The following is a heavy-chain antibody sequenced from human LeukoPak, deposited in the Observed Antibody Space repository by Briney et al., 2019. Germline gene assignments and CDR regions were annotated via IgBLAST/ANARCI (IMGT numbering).Heavy chain of an antibody. V-gene: IGHV1-2*02. CDR3: ARRTYDSGDYEYFQH. J-gene: IGHJ1*01. CDR2: INPNSGGT. Sequence: ASVKVSCKASGYTFTGYYMHWVRQAPGQGLEWMGWINPNSGGTNYAQKFQGRVTMTRDTSISTAYMELSRVRSDDTAVYYCARRTYDSGDYEYFQHWGESTLVTVSS. CDR1: GYTFTGYY. D-gene: IGHD3-22*01.